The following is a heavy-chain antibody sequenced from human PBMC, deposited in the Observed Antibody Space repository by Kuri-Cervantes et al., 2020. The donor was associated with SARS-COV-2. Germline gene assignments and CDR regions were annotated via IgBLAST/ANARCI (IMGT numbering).Heavy chain of an antibody. V-gene: IGHV3-49*04. Sequence: GESLKISCAASGFSKFTFTDAWMSWVRQAPGKGLEWVGFIRSKAYGGTTEYAASVKGRFTISRDDSKSIAYLQMNSLKTEDTAVYYCKGMVTDFDYWGQGTLVTVSS. J-gene: IGHJ4*02. CDR2: IRSKAYGGTT. CDR1: GFSKFTFTDAW. CDR3: KGMVTDFDY. D-gene: IGHD2-21*02.